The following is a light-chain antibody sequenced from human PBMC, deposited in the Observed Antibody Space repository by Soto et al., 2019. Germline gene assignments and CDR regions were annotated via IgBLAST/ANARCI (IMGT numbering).Light chain of an antibody. CDR2: GAS. J-gene: IGKJ1*01. CDR3: QQYGSSRTWT. V-gene: IGKV3-20*01. Sequence: EIVFTQAPDTLSFPPRERATLSCRARQSVSSSYLAWYQQKPGQAPRLLIYGASSRATGIPDRFSGSGSGTDFTLTLSRLEPEDFAVYYCQQYGSSRTWTFGQGTKVDI. CDR1: QSVSSSY.